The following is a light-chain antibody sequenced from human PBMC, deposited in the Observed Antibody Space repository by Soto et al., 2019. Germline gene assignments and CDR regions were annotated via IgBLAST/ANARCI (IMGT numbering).Light chain of an antibody. Sequence: DIQMTQSPSTLSASVGDRVTITCRASQSISTWLAWYQQKPGKAPKLLIYAASISESGVPSRFSSSGSGTEFTLSISSLQPDDFATYHCQQYYAFSTFGGGTRVEIK. CDR2: AAS. CDR3: QQYYAFST. J-gene: IGKJ4*01. V-gene: IGKV1-5*01. CDR1: QSISTW.